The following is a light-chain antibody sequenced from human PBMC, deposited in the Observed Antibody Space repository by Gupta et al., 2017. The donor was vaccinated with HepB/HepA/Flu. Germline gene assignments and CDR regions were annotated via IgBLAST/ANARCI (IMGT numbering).Light chain of an antibody. J-gene: IGKJ5*01. CDR1: QSVSRY. V-gene: IGKV3-11*01. CDR3: QQRNSGHPSIT. CDR2: DAS. Sequence: EIVLTLSPATLSLSPGERATLSCRASQSVSRYLAWYQQKPGQAPRLLIHDASNRSKGIPARFSGSGGGTDVTLTISSRKPEDFAVYYCQQRNSGHPSITFGQGTQMEIK.